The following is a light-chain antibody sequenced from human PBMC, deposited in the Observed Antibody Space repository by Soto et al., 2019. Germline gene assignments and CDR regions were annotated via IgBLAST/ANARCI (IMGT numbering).Light chain of an antibody. J-gene: IGKJ4*01. V-gene: IGKV1D-13*01. CDR3: QQFNNKPLT. CDR1: QGISTA. CDR2: ESS. Sequence: IQLTQSPSTLSASVGDRVTITCRASQGISTALAWYHKRPGNSPELLVYESSTLQSVFPSRFSGSGSETDFSLTISGLQPEDFGHYYCQQFNNKPLTFGGGTRVEIK.